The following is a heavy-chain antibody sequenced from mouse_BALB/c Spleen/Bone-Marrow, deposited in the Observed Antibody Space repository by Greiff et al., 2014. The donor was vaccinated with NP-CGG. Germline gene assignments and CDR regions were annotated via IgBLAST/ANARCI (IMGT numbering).Heavy chain of an antibody. D-gene: IGHD2-1*01. CDR2: IDPYYGDV. CDR3: ARSGALYGNPLAF. J-gene: IGHJ3*01. V-gene: IGHV1-39*01. Sequence: QLQQSGPELEKPGASVKISCKASGYSFTGYNMNWVKQNNGKSLEWIGNIDPYYGDVNYNQKFKDKATLTVDKSSSTAYMQLKSLTSEDSAVYYCARSGALYGNPLAFWGQGALVTVSA. CDR1: GYSFTGYN.